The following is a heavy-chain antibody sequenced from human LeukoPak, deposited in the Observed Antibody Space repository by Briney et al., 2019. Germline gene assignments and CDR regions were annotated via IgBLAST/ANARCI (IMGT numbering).Heavy chain of an antibody. V-gene: IGHV3-48*01. D-gene: IGHD3-22*01. CDR3: TRPARISMIVGDLGYFHY. J-gene: IGHJ4*02. Sequence: GGSLRLSCAASGFTFSTYSMNWVRQAPGKGLEWVSYISSSSSTIYYADSVKGRFTVSRDNAKNSLFLQMNSLRAEDTAVYYCTRPARISMIVGDLGYFHYWGQGTLVTVSS. CDR2: ISSSSSTI. CDR1: GFTFSTYS.